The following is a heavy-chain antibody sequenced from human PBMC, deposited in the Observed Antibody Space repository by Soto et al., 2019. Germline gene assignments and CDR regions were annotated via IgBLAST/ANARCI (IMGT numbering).Heavy chain of an antibody. J-gene: IGHJ4*02. Sequence: GGSLRLSCAASGFTFSDYYMSWIRQAPGKGLEWVSYISSSSSYTNYADSVKGRFTISRDNAKNSLYLQMNSLRAEDTAVYYCARDCHDYDILTGSRIFDYWGQGTLVTVSS. CDR3: ARDCHDYDILTGSRIFDY. V-gene: IGHV3-11*05. D-gene: IGHD3-9*01. CDR2: ISSSSSYT. CDR1: GFTFSDYY.